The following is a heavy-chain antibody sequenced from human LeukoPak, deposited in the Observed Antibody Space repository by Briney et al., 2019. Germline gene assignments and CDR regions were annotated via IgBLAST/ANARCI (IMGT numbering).Heavy chain of an antibody. V-gene: IGHV1-18*01. Sequence: ASVKVSCKASGYTFTSYGISWVRQAPGQGLEWMGWISAYNGNTNYAQKLQGRVTMTTDTSTSTAYMELRSLRSDDTAVYYCARVPPDGVTIFGVVTLLFDYWGQGTLVTVSS. CDR1: GYTFTSYG. CDR3: ARVPPDGVTIFGVVTLLFDY. D-gene: IGHD3-3*01. CDR2: ISAYNGNT. J-gene: IGHJ4*02.